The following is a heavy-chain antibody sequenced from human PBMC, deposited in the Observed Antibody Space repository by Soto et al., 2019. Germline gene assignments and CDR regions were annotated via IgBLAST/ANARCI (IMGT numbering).Heavy chain of an antibody. J-gene: IGHJ4*02. Sequence: GGSLRLSCAASGFTFRTYSMTWVRHAPGKGLEWLSYISSSSSTIYYADSVKGRFTISRDNAKNSLYLQMNSLRDDDTAVYYCTRDRDRGMGFDYWGQGTLVTVSS. D-gene: IGHD1-26*01. CDR3: TRDRDRGMGFDY. CDR1: GFTFRTYS. CDR2: ISSSSSTI. V-gene: IGHV3-48*02.